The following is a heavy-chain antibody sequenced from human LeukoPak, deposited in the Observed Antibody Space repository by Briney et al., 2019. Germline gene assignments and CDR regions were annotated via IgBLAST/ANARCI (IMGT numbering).Heavy chain of an antibody. CDR2: IYYSGST. D-gene: IGHD3-9*01. CDR3: ATMTGYYYYYYMDV. CDR1: GGSISSGDYY. Sequence: SETLSPTCTVSGGSISSGDYYWSWIRQPPGKGLEWIGYIYYSGSTYYNPSLKSRVPIAVDTSKNQFSLKLSSVTAADTAVYYCATMTGYYYYYYMDVWGKGTTVTVSS. V-gene: IGHV4-30-4*08. J-gene: IGHJ6*03.